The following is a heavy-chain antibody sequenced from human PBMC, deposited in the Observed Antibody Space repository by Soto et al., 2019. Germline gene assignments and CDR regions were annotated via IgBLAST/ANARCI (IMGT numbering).Heavy chain of an antibody. V-gene: IGHV4-30-4*01. CDR1: DGSISSGDYY. CDR2: IYYSGST. CDR3: ARSVGSFEY. D-gene: IGHD1-26*01. Sequence: SWQTLSLTCPVSDGSISSGDYYWSWIRQPPGKGLEWIGYIYYSGSTYYNPSLKSRVTISVDTSKNQFSLKLSSVTAADTAVYYCARSVGSFEYWGQGTLVTVSS. J-gene: IGHJ4*02.